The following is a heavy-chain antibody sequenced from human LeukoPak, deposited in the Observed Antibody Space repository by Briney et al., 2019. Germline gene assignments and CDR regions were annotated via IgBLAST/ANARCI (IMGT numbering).Heavy chain of an antibody. D-gene: IGHD3-22*01. V-gene: IGHV3-23*01. Sequence: PGGSLRLSCAASGFTFSSYGMSWVRQAPGKGLEWVSAISGSGGSTYYADSVKGRFTISRDNAKNSLYLQMNSLRAEDTAVYYCARDGYYYDSSGYYNAFDIWGQGTMVTVSS. CDR3: ARDGYYYDSSGYYNAFDI. CDR2: ISGSGGST. J-gene: IGHJ3*02. CDR1: GFTFSSYG.